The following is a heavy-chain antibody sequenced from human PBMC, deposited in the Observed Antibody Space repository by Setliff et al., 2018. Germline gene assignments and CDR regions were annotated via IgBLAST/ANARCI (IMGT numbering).Heavy chain of an antibody. CDR3: ARANYYDSSGHSAYGMDV. D-gene: IGHD3-22*01. CDR1: GGTFSSYA. Sequence: SVKVSCKASGGTFSSYAISWVRQAPGQGLEWMGGIIPIFGTANYAQKFQGRVTITADESTSTAYMELSSLRSEDTAVYYCARANYYDSSGHSAYGMDVWGQGTTVTVSS. J-gene: IGHJ6*02. CDR2: IIPIFGTA. V-gene: IGHV1-69*13.